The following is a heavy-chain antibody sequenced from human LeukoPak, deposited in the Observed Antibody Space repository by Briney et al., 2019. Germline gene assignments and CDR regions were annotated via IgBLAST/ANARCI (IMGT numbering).Heavy chain of an antibody. J-gene: IGHJ6*03. CDR2: ISSNGGST. Sequence: GRSLRLSCAASGFTFSSYAMNWVPQAPGKGLEYVSAISSNGGSTYYANSVKGRFTISRDNSKNTLYLQMGSLRAEDMAVYYCARPRNYGDYEFYYYMDVWGKGTTVTVSS. CDR3: ARPRNYGDYEFYYYMDV. CDR1: GFTFSSYA. D-gene: IGHD4-17*01. V-gene: IGHV3-64*01.